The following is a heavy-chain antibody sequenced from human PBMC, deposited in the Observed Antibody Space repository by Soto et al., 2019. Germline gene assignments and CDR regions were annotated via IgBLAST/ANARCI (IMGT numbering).Heavy chain of an antibody. CDR2: INPNSGGT. Sequence: ASVKCSCKASGYTFTGYYMHWVRQAPGQGLEWMGWINPNSGGTNYAQKFQGRVTMTRDTSISTAYMELSRLRSDDTAVYYCAALGVGATILTTIIDYWGQGTLVTVSS. CDR1: GYTFTGYY. D-gene: IGHD1-26*01. J-gene: IGHJ4*02. CDR3: AALGVGATILTTIIDY. V-gene: IGHV1-2*02.